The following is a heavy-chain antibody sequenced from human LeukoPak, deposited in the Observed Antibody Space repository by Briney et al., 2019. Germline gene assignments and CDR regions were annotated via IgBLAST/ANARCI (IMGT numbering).Heavy chain of an antibody. CDR1: GGSISGRY. V-gene: IGHV4-59*11. D-gene: IGHD2-15*01. CDR3: ARDAGGGPFFDY. CDR2: INYSGST. J-gene: IGHJ4*02. Sequence: SETLSVTCTVSGGSISGRYWGWIRQPPGKGLEWIGYINYSGSTDYNPSLESRVTISLDTSKNQFSLKLSSVTAADTAVYYCARDAGGGPFFDYWGQGTLVPVSS.